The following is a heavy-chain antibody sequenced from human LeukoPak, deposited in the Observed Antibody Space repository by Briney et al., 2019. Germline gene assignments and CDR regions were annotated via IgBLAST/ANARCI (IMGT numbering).Heavy chain of an antibody. D-gene: IGHD3-3*01. V-gene: IGHV1-2*06. CDR3: AGEGDNYDFWSGSSMNWFDP. CDR1: GYTFTGYY. J-gene: IGHJ5*02. CDR2: INPNSGGT. Sequence: ASVKVSCKASGYTFTGYYMHWVRQAPGQGLEWMGRINPNSGGTNYTQKFQGRVTMTRDTSISTAYMELSRLRSDYTAVYYCAGEGDNYDFWSGSSMNWFDPWGQGTLVTVSS.